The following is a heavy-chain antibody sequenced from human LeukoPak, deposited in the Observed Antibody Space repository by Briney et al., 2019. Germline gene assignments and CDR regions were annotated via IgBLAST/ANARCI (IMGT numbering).Heavy chain of an antibody. CDR3: ARENLMVRGNAFDI. CDR2: VYYSGST. J-gene: IGHJ3*02. CDR1: GGSISSGDYY. V-gene: IGHV4-30-4*01. Sequence: SETLSLTRTVSGGSISSGDYYWSWIRQPPGKGLEWIGYVYYSGSTYYNPSLKSRVTISVDTSKNQFSLKLSSVTAADTAVYYCARENLMVRGNAFDIWGQGTMVTVSS. D-gene: IGHD3-10*01.